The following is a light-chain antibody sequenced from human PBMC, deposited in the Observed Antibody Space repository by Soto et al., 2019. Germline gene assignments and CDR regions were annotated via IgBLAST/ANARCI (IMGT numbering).Light chain of an antibody. V-gene: IGLV1-40*01. Sequence: QSALTQPASVSGAPGQRVTISCTGSSSNIGAGYEAHWYQQLPGTAPKLLIYGNSNRPSGVPDRFSGSKSGTSASLAITGLQAEDEADYYCQSYDSSLSGWVFGGGTKLTVL. CDR1: SSNIGAGYE. CDR3: QSYDSSLSGWV. CDR2: GNS. J-gene: IGLJ3*02.